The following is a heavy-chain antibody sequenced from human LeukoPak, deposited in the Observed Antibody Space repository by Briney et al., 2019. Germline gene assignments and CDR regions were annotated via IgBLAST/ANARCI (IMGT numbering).Heavy chain of an antibody. J-gene: IGHJ4*02. Sequence: ASVKVSCKASGGTFSSYAISWVRQAPGQGLEWMGGIIPIFGTANYAQKFQGRVTITTDESTSTAYMELSSLRSEDTAVYYCAREGGGLGPPPAGPSLDYGGQETLVTVP. CDR1: GGTFSSYA. CDR2: IIPIFGTA. D-gene: IGHD6-19*01. CDR3: AREGGGLGPPPAGPSLDY. V-gene: IGHV1-69*05.